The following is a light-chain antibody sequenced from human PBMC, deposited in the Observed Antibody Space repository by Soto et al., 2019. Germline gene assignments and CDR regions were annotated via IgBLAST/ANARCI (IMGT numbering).Light chain of an antibody. V-gene: IGLV1-40*01. CDR3: QSYDSSLSGSV. J-gene: IGLJ7*01. CDR2: GNS. CDR1: SSNIGAGYD. Sequence: QPVLTQPPSVSGAPGQRVTISCTGSSSNIGAGYDVHWYQQLPGTAPKLLIYGNSNRPSEVPDRFSGSKSGTSASLAITGLQAEDEADYYCQSYDSSLSGSVFGGGTQLTVL.